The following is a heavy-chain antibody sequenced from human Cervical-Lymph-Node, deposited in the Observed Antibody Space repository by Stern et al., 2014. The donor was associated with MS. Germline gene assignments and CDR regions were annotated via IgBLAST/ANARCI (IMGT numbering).Heavy chain of an antibody. CDR3: ARGRGGNYRYYFDY. V-gene: IGHV3-21*01. Sequence: EVQLVESGGGLVKPGGSLRLSCAASGFTFSSYSMNWVRQAPGKGLEWVASISSGGIYIYYADALKGRFTISRDNAKNSLYLQRNSLRAEDTAVYYCARGRGGNYRYYFDYWGQGTLVTVSS. CDR1: GFTFSSYS. CDR2: ISSGGIYI. D-gene: IGHD4-23*01. J-gene: IGHJ4*02.